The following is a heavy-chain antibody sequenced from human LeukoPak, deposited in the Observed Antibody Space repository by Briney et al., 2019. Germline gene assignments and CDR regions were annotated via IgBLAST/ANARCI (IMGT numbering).Heavy chain of an antibody. Sequence: SETLSLTCSVSGGSISIYYWTWIRQPPGKGLEWIGYRYYSGSTTYNPSLKSRVTISVDTSKSQFSLKLISVTAADTAIYYCARVRGDFETDWGQGTLVTVSS. J-gene: IGHJ1*01. V-gene: IGHV4-59*01. D-gene: IGHD3-16*01. CDR2: RYYSGST. CDR3: ARVRGDFETD. CDR1: GGSISIYY.